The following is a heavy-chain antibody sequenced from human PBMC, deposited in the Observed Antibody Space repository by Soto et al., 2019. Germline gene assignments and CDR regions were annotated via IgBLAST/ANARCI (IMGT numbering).Heavy chain of an antibody. CDR2: IYYSGST. CDR1: GGSISSSSYY. J-gene: IGHJ3*02. D-gene: IGHD1-26*01. V-gene: IGHV4-39*01. CDR3: ASRGGATTAFDI. Sequence: WETLSLTCTVSGGSISSSSYYWGWIRQPPGKGLEWIGSIYYSGSTYYNPSLKSRVTISVDTSKNQFSLKLSSVTAADTAVYYCASRGGATTAFDIWGQGTMVTVSS.